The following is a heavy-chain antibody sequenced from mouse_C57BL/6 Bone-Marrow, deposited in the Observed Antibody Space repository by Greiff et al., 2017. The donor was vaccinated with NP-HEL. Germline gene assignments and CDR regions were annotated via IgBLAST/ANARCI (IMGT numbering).Heavy chain of an antibody. Sequence: DVKLVESGAELVRPGASVKLSCTASGFNIKDDYMHWVKQRPEQGLEWIGWIDPENGDTEYASKFQGKATITADTSSNTAYLQLSSLTSEDTAVYYCTTSGGYYPWFAYWGQGTLVTVSA. CDR1: GFNIKDDY. J-gene: IGHJ3*01. V-gene: IGHV14-4*01. CDR2: IDPENGDT. D-gene: IGHD2-3*01. CDR3: TTSGGYYPWFAY.